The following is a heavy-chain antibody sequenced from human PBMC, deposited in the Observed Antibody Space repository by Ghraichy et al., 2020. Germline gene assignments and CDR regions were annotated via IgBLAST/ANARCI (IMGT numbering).Heavy chain of an antibody. CDR2: INHSGST. J-gene: IGHJ5*02. CDR3: ARVFTYYYGSGSYRP. CDR1: GGSFSGYY. D-gene: IGHD3-10*01. Sequence: SETLSLTCAVYGGSFSGYYWSWIRQPPGKGLEWIGEINHSGSTNYNPSLKSRVTISVDTSKNQFSLKLSSVTAADTAVYYCARVFTYYYGSGSYRPWGQGTLVTVSS. V-gene: IGHV4-34*01.